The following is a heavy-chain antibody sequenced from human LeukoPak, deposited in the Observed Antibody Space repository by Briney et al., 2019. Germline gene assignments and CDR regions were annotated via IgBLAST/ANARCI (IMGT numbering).Heavy chain of an antibody. CDR3: AKVLSSTWFVDF. J-gene: IGHJ4*02. Sequence: GGSLRLSCAASGFTFSSYAMSWVRQAPGKGLEWVSAVSLSGGSTYFADTVKGRFTISRDNSKNMLYLQMNRLRADDTAVYYCAKVLSSTWFVDFWGQGTLVTVSS. CDR1: GFTFSSYA. V-gene: IGHV3-23*01. D-gene: IGHD6-13*01. CDR2: VSLSGGST.